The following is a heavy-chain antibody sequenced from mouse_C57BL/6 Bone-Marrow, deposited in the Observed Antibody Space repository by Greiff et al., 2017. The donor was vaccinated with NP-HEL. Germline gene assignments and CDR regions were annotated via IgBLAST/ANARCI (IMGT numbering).Heavy chain of an antibody. D-gene: IGHD2-5*01. CDR2: IDPSDSYT. J-gene: IGHJ2*01. Sequence: VQLQQPGAELVKPGASVKLSCKASGYTFTSYWMQWVKQRPGQGLEWIGEIDPSDSYTNYNQKFKGKATLTVDTSSSTAYMQLSSLTSEDSAVYYCARSNYVGFDYWGQGTTLTVFS. CDR3: ARSNYVGFDY. CDR1: GYTFTSYW. V-gene: IGHV1-50*01.